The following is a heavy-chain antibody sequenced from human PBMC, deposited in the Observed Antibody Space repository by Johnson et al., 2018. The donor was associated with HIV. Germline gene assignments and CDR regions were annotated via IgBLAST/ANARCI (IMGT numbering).Heavy chain of an antibody. V-gene: IGHV3-7*02. CDR2: IKQDGSAK. J-gene: IGHJ3*02. CDR3: AKVRSGYTEIDAFDI. D-gene: IGHD3-22*01. Sequence: VQLVESGGGLVKPGVSLRLSCAASGFTFSSYWMSWVRQAPGKGLEWVANIKQDGSAKYYVDSVKGRFTISRDSAKNSLYLQMNSLRAEDTAVYFCAKVRSGYTEIDAFDIWGQGTMVTVSS. CDR1: GFTFSSYW.